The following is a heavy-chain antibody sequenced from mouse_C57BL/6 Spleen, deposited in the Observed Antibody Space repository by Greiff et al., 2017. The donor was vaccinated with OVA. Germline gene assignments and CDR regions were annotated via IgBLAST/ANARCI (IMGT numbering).Heavy chain of an antibody. Sequence: EVQGVESGGGLVKPGGSLKLSCAASGFTFSDYGMHWVRQAPEKGLEWVAYISSGSSNIYYAEKVKGRFTISRDNANNTLFLQMTSLRSEDTAMYYCARGPYYDVSSNWYFGVWGTGTTVTVSS. CDR1: GFTFSDYG. V-gene: IGHV5-17*01. J-gene: IGHJ1*03. CDR3: ARGPYYDVSSNWYFGV. D-gene: IGHD1-1*01. CDR2: ISSGSSNI.